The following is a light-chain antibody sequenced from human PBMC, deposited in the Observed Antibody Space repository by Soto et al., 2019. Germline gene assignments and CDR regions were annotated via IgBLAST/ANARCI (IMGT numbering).Light chain of an antibody. CDR1: QSVSNNF. CDR3: LQYGASPNT. CDR2: GAS. Sequence: EIGVTQSTGTLSLSPGERATLSCRASQSVSNNFLAWYQQKHGQAPRLLIYGASNRATGISDRISGSGSGKDFTLTISRRELEEFAGYYCLQYGASPNTFGQLTRLEIQ. J-gene: IGKJ2*01. V-gene: IGKV3-20*01.